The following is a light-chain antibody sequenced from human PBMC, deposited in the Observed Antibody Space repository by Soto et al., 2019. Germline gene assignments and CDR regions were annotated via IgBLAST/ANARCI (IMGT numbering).Light chain of an antibody. CDR1: QSINNL. CDR2: EAS. J-gene: IGKJ1*01. Sequence: DIQMTQSPSTLSASVGDRVTITCRASQSINNLLAWYQLKPGKAPNLLIYEASSLEGGVPSRFSGSGSGTEFTLTISSLQPDDFASYYCQQYNTYPWTFGQGTKVEVK. V-gene: IGKV1-5*03. CDR3: QQYNTYPWT.